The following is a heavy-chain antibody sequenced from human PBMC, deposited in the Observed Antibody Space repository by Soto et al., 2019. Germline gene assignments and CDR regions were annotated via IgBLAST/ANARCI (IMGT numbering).Heavy chain of an antibody. Sequence: SETLSLTCTVSGGSISSYYWSWIRQPPGKGLEWIGYIYYSGSTNYNPSLKSRVTISVDTSKNQFSLKLSSVTAADTAVYYCARSYDSSGLNPFDYWGQGTLVTVSS. CDR3: ARSYDSSGLNPFDY. V-gene: IGHV4-59*01. D-gene: IGHD3-22*01. CDR1: GGSISSYY. CDR2: IYYSGST. J-gene: IGHJ4*02.